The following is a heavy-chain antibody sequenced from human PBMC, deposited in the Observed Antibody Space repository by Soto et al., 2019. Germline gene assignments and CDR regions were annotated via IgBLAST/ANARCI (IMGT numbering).Heavy chain of an antibody. J-gene: IGHJ3*01. CDR1: GFTFSAYW. Sequence: GGSLRLSCAASGFTFSAYWMHWVRQAPGKGLVWVSHINTDESDTNYADSVKDRFTISRDNTKNTLYLQMNSLRVEDTAVYYCTRDLPYYDFWSGYNYDAFDVWGQGTMVSVSS. V-gene: IGHV3-74*01. D-gene: IGHD3-3*01. CDR3: TRDLPYYDFWSGYNYDAFDV. CDR2: INTDESDT.